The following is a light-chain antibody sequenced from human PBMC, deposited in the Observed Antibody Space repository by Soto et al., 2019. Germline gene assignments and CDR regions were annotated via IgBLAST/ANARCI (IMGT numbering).Light chain of an antibody. CDR1: QGISTF. J-gene: IGKJ1*01. Sequence: IQLTQSPSSLSASVGDRVTITCRASQGISTFLAWYQQKPGKAPKLLIYKASSLESGVPSRFSGSGSGTEFTLTISSLQPDDFATYYCQQYNSYPWTFGQGTKVDIK. CDR2: KAS. CDR3: QQYNSYPWT. V-gene: IGKV1-5*03.